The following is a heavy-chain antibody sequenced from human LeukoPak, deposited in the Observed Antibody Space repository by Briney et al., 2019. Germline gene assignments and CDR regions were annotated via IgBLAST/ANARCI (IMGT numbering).Heavy chain of an antibody. CDR2: INPDSGGT. J-gene: IGHJ4*02. CDR1: RNTFNGNY. CDR3: AGGSGYYFFDN. D-gene: IGHD6-25*01. V-gene: IGHV1-2*02. Sequence: ASVKVSCKSSRNTFNGNYMHWVRQTPGQGLEWMGWINPDSGGTNYAQKFQDRVTMTRDTSIGTIYMSLRRSSSDDTAIYYCAGGSGYYFFDNWGQGTLLTV.